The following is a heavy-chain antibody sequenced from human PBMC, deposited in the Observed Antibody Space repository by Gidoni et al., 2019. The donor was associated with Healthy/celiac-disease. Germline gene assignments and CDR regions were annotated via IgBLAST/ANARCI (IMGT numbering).Heavy chain of an antibody. Sequence: QVQLVQSGAEVKKPGASVKVSCKASGYTFTSYYMHWVRQAPGQGLEWMGIINPSGGSTSYAQKFQGRVTMTRDTSTSTVYMELSSLRSEDTAVYYCARDGPRKTYYDFWSGYFPGYWGQGTLVTVSS. V-gene: IGHV1-46*01. CDR2: INPSGGST. CDR1: GYTFTSYY. D-gene: IGHD3-3*01. J-gene: IGHJ4*02. CDR3: ARDGPRKTYYDFWSGYFPGY.